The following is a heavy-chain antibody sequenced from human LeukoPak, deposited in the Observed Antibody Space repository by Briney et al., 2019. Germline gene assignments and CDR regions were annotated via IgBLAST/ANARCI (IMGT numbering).Heavy chain of an antibody. CDR2: ISWNSGSI. D-gene: IGHD3-10*01. CDR1: GFTFDDYA. J-gene: IGHJ4*02. Sequence: GGSLRLSCAASGFTFDDYAMHWVRQAPGKGLEWVSGISWNSGSIGYADSVKGRFTISRDNAKNSLYLQMNSLRAEDTALYYCAKDRSGIGEFDYWGQGTLVTVSS. CDR3: AKDRSGIGEFDY. V-gene: IGHV3-9*01.